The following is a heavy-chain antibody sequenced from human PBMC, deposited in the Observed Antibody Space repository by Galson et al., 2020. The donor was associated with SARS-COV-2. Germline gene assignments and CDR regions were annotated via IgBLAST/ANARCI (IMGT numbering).Heavy chain of an antibody. CDR1: GFTFSDYY. Sequence: GGSLRLSCAASGFTFSDYYMSWIRQAPGKGLEWVSYISSSSSYTNYADSVKGRFTISRDNAKTSLYLQMNSLRAEDTAVYYCARVERGYCSSTSCYIPGDYYYRDVWGKGTTGTVSS. J-gene: IGHJ6*03. D-gene: IGHD2-2*02. CDR3: ARVERGYCSSTSCYIPGDYYYRDV. CDR2: ISSSSSYT. V-gene: IGHV3-11*05.